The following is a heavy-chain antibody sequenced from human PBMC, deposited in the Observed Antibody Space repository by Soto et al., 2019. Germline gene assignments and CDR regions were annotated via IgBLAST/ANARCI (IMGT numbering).Heavy chain of an antibody. V-gene: IGHV3-23*01. J-gene: IGHJ4*02. D-gene: IGHD3-22*01. Sequence: GGSLRLSCAASGFTFSSYAMSWVRQAPGKGLEWVSAISGSGGSTYYADSVKGRFTISRDNSKNTLYLQMNSLRAEDTAVYYCAKDSPAYYDSSGYYLGGFFDYWGQGTLVTVSS. CDR1: GFTFSSYA. CDR3: AKDSPAYYDSSGYYLGGFFDY. CDR2: ISGSGGST.